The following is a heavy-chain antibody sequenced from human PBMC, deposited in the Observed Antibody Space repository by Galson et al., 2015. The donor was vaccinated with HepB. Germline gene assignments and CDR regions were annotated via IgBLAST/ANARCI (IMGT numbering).Heavy chain of an antibody. CDR1: GGTFTGYD. J-gene: IGHJ6*02. Sequence: SVKVSGKAAGGTFTGYDMHWGRQAPGQGREWMGWIRPNSGGTNYAQKFQGWVTMTRDTSISTAYMELSRLRSDDTAVYYCARANLGTFAVYYYGMDVWGQGTTVTVSS. CDR2: IRPNSGGT. V-gene: IGHV1-2*04. D-gene: IGHD1-1*01. CDR3: ARANLGTFAVYYYGMDV.